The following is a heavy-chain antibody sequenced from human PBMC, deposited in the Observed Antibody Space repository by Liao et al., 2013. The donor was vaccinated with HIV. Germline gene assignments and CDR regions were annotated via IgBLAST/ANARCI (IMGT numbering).Heavy chain of an antibody. CDR1: GASISSYY. D-gene: IGHD3-22*01. V-gene: IGHV4-4*07. CDR2: LYANKLT. J-gene: IGHJ6*03. CDR3: ARGPRVEFYDSSGPYWYYYYMDV. Sequence: QVVLQESGPGLVKPSETLTLTCTVSGASISSYYWSWIRQPAGKRLEWIGRLYANKLTNYNSSLKSRVTMSLDMSKSQFSLKLSSVTAADTAVYYCARGPRVEFYDSSGPYWYYYYMDVWGKGTTVTVSS.